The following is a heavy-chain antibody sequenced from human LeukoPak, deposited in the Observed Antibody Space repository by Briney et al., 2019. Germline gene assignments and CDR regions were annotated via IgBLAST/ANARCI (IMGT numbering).Heavy chain of an antibody. Sequence: SETLSLTCAVYGGSFSGYYWSWIRQPPGKGLEWIGEINHSGSTNYNPSLKSRVTISVDTSKNQFSLKLSSVTAADTAVYYCASYDYGDYTIDYWGQGTLVTVSS. V-gene: IGHV4-34*01. D-gene: IGHD4-17*01. CDR2: INHSGST. CDR1: GGSFSGYY. CDR3: ASYDYGDYTIDY. J-gene: IGHJ4*02.